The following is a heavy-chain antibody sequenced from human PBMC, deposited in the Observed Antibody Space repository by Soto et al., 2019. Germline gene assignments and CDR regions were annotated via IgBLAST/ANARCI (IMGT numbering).Heavy chain of an antibody. CDR3: ASRERVDAFDI. Sequence: QVQLVQSGAEVKKPESSVKVSCKASGGTFSGYANSWVRQAPGQGLEWMGGIIPILGSAKYAQKFQDRVTITADESTSTTYMELSSLRSEDAAVYYCASRERVDAFDIWGQGTMVTVSS. CDR2: IIPILGSA. CDR1: GGTFSGYA. V-gene: IGHV1-69*01. J-gene: IGHJ3*02. D-gene: IGHD1-26*01.